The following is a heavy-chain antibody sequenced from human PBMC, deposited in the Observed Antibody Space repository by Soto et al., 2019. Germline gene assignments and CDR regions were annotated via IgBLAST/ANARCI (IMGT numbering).Heavy chain of an antibody. CDR3: ARLQLVQKVIDY. J-gene: IGHJ4*02. CDR2: IFYSGGT. D-gene: IGHD1-1*01. Sequence: SETLSLTCTVSGDSISTYYWSWIRQPPGKGLQWIGYIFYSGGTAYNPTLKSRVTISLDMSKKQISLKLNSVTTADTATYFCARLQLVQKVIDYWGQGTLVTVSS. V-gene: IGHV4-59*01. CDR1: GDSISTYY.